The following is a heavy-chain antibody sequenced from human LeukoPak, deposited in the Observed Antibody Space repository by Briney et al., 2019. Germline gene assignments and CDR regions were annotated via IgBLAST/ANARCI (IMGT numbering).Heavy chain of an antibody. J-gene: IGHJ4*02. CDR1: GGSFSGYY. Sequence: SETLSLTCAVYGGSFSGYYWSWIRQPPGKGLEWIGEINHSGSTNYNPSLKSRVTISVDTSKNQFSLKLSSVTAADTAVYYCARQAIGFGEFHFDFWGQGTLVTVSS. V-gene: IGHV4-34*01. CDR2: INHSGST. D-gene: IGHD3-10*01. CDR3: ARQAIGFGEFHFDF.